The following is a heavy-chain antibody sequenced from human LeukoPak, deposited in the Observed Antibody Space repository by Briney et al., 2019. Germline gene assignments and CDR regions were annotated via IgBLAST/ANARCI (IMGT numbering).Heavy chain of an antibody. J-gene: IGHJ4*02. V-gene: IGHV3-53*01. CDR1: ELTLSSNY. D-gene: IGHD2-15*01. Sequence: GGSLRLSCAASELTLSSNYMSWIRQAPGRGLEWVSFIYSGGSTYYADSVRGRFIISRDNSKNTLYLQMNSLRAEDTAVYYCARRAGSYSHSYDYWGQGTLVTVSS. CDR3: ARRAGSYSHSYDY. CDR2: IYSGGST.